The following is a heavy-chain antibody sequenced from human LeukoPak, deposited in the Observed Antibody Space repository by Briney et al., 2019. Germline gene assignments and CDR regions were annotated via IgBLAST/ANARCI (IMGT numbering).Heavy chain of an antibody. V-gene: IGHV1-69*01. CDR2: IIPIFGTA. CDR1: GGTFSSYA. D-gene: IGHD2-2*01. J-gene: IGHJ6*03. Sequence: ASVKVSCKASGGTFSSYAISWVRQAPGQGLEWMGGIIPIFGTANYAQKFQGRVTITADESTSTAYMELSSLRSEDTAVYYCARGPLGCSSTSCYGRYYYYYYMDVWGKGTTVTVSS. CDR3: ARGPLGCSSTSCYGRYYYYYYMDV.